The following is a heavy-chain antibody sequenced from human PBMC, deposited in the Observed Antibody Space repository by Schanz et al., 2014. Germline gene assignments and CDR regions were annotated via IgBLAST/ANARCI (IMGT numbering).Heavy chain of an antibody. J-gene: IGHJ6*03. CDR3: ARDAVALVPEYFMDV. CDR1: GFTLSSYG. V-gene: IGHV3-33*01. CDR2: IWFDGTNK. Sequence: QVQLVESGGGVVQPGRSLRLSCSASGFTLSSYGMHWVRQAPGKGLEWLAVIWFDGTNKYNADSVKGRFTISRDNSMNTLHLQMDGLRVEDTAVYYCARDAVALVPEYFMDVWGKGTPVTVSS. D-gene: IGHD2-15*01.